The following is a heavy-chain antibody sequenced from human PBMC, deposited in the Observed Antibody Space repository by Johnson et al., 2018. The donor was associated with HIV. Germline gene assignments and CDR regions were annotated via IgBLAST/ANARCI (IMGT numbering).Heavy chain of an antibody. CDR1: GFTFSSYA. D-gene: IGHD3-22*01. J-gene: IGHJ3*02. CDR3: ARGRLISMIVSAGAFDI. V-gene: IGHV3-9*01. CDR2: ISWNSATK. Sequence: VQLVESGGGVVQPGRSLRLSCAASGFTFSSYAMHWVRQAPGKGLEWVSGISWNSATKDYADSVKGRFTISRDNAKNSLYLQMNSLRSEDTALYYCARGRLISMIVSAGAFDIWGQGTMVTVSS.